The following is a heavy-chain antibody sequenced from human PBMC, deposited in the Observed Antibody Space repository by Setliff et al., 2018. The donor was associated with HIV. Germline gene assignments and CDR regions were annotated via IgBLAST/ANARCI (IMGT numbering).Heavy chain of an antibody. CDR1: GGSISSYY. CDR2: SHNNGNT. D-gene: IGHD2-15*01. Sequence: SETLSLTCTVSGGSISSYYWSWIRQPPGEGLEWIGYSHNNGNTHYNPSLKSRVTISVDTSKNHVSLRLNSVTAADTAVYYCARQGSWLDSWGQGTLVTVPQ. V-gene: IGHV4-59*08. CDR3: ARQGSWLDS. J-gene: IGHJ5*01.